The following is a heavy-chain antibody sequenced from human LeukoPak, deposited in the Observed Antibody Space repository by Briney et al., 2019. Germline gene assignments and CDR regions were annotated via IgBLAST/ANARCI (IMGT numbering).Heavy chain of an antibody. V-gene: IGHV3-23*01. CDR2: ITSSGGST. CDR1: QFIFSTYA. J-gene: IGHJ4*02. Sequence: GGSLRLSCAASQFIFSTYAMSWVRQAPGKGLEWVSGITSSGGSTYYADSVRGRFTISRDNSKNTLYLQMNSLRAEDTAVYYCAFDYASGSYLGFDYWGQGTLVTVSS. D-gene: IGHD3-10*01. CDR3: AFDYASGSYLGFDY.